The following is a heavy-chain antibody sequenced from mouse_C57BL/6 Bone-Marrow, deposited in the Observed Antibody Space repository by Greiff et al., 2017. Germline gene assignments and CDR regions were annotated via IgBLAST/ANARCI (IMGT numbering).Heavy chain of an antibody. J-gene: IGHJ3*01. CDR3: ARRKDGYETWFAY. D-gene: IGHD2-2*01. CDR2: FHPYNDDT. Sequence: VKLQQSGAELVKPGASVKMSCKASGYTFTTYPIEWMKQNHGKSLEWIGNFHPYNDDTKYNEKFKGKATLTVEKSSSTVYLELSRLTSDDSAVYYCARRKDGYETWFAYRGQGTLVTVSA. CDR1: GYTFTTYP. V-gene: IGHV1-47*01.